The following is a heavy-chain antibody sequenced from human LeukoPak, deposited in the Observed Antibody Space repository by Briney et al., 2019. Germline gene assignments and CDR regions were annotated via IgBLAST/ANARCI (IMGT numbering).Heavy chain of an antibody. CDR1: GFTFSSYA. Sequence: PGGSLRFSCAASGFTFSSYAMHWVRQAPGKGLEWVAVSAHDEVGKQFADSVKGRFTLSGDNSRDSVHLQMNRLRDEDTAVYYCAKDRGYGEHEPFESWGQGSLVTVSS. J-gene: IGHJ4*02. CDR3: AKDRGYGEHEPFES. V-gene: IGHV3-30*04. D-gene: IGHD4/OR15-4a*01. CDR2: SAHDEVGK.